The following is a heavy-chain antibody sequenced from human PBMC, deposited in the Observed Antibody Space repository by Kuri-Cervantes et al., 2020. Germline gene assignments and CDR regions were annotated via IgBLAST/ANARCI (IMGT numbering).Heavy chain of an antibody. V-gene: IGHV4-38-2*01. D-gene: IGHD3-22*01. CDR2: LSHSGST. CDR3: ARVKYYNTAGYYYRYFDY. CDR1: GDSVNSDYY. J-gene: IGHJ4*02. Sequence: SETLSLTCGVSGDSVNSDYYWGWVRQPPGKALEYIGSLSHSGSTYYSPSLKSRVAISVDTSKNQFSLKLRSVTAADTALYYCARVKYYNTAGYYYRYFDYWGQGTLVTDSS.